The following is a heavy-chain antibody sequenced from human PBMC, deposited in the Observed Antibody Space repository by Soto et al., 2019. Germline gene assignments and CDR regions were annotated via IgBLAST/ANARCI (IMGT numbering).Heavy chain of an antibody. CDR3: ARDQLEYSSSWYMYYYYYGMDV. D-gene: IGHD6-13*01. J-gene: IGHJ6*02. CDR1: GFTFSSYA. V-gene: IGHV3-30-3*01. Sequence: GGSLRLSCAASGFTFSSYAMHWVRQAPGKGLEWVAVISYDGSNKYHADSVKGRFTISRDNSKNTLYLQMNSLRAEDTAVYYCARDQLEYSSSWYMYYYYYGMDVWGQGTTVTVSS. CDR2: ISYDGSNK.